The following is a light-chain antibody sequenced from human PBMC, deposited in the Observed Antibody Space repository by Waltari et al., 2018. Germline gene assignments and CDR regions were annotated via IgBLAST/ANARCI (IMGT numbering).Light chain of an antibody. CDR1: QSVSSNY. CDR2: GAS. CDR3: QQYGSSPPVT. J-gene: IGKJ5*01. V-gene: IGKV3-20*01. Sequence: EIVLTQSPGTLSLSPGDGATLSCRASQSVSSNYLAWYQQKQGQAPRLLIYGASNRADGIADRFRGSGSETDFTLTISRLEPEDFAVYDCQQYGSSPPVTFGQGTRLE.